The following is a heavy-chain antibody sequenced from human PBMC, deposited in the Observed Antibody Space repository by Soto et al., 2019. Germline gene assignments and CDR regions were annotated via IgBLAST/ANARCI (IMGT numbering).Heavy chain of an antibody. Sequence: EVQLLESGGGLVQPGGSLRLSCAASGLTFSSYAMSWVRQAPGKGLEWVSAISGSGGSTYYADSVKGRFTISRDNSTNTLYLQMNSLRADDTAIYYCAGQIPAVGYWGQGTLVSVSS. CDR3: AGQIPAVGY. J-gene: IGHJ4*02. CDR1: GLTFSSYA. CDR2: ISGSGGST. V-gene: IGHV3-23*01. D-gene: IGHD2-2*01.